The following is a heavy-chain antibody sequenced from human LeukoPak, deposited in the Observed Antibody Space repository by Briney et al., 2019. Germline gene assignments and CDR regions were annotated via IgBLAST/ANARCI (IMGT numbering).Heavy chain of an antibody. V-gene: IGHV3-30*18. D-gene: IGHD2-2*01. CDR1: GFTFNNYG. J-gene: IGHJ4*02. Sequence: GGSLRLSCAASGFTFNNYGMHWVRQAPGKGLEWVAVISYDGRNKHYPDSVKGRFTISRDISTNTLWLQMDSLRTEDTAVYYCAKGPLRGTAAAIDYWGQGTLVTVSS. CDR2: ISYDGRNK. CDR3: AKGPLRGTAAAIDY.